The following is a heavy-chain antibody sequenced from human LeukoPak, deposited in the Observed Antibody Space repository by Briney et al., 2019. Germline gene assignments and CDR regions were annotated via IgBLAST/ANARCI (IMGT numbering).Heavy chain of an antibody. CDR2: IKSKTDGGTT. J-gene: IGHJ4*02. CDR3: TRDYDSSGYIPFHY. D-gene: IGHD3-22*01. CDR1: GFTFSNAW. Sequence: GGSLRLSCAASGFTFSNAWMSWVRQAPGKGLEWVGHIKSKTDGGTTDYAAPVKGRFTISRDDSKNTLYLQMNSLKTEDTAVYYCTRDYDSSGYIPFHYWGQGTLVTVSS. V-gene: IGHV3-15*01.